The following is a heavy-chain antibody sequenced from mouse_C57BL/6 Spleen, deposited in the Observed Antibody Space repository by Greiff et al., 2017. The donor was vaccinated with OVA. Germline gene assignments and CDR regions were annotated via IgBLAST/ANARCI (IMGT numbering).Heavy chain of an antibody. D-gene: IGHD1-1*01. V-gene: IGHV5-16*01. CDR2: INYDGSST. CDR3: ARDAVDRFDY. J-gene: IGHJ2*01. Sequence: EVKVVESEGGLVQPGSSMKLSCTASGFTFSDYYMAWVRQVPEKGLEWVANINYDGSSTYYLDSLKSRFIISRDNAKNILYLQMSSLKSEDTATYYCARDAVDRFDYWGQGTTLTVSS. CDR1: GFTFSDYY.